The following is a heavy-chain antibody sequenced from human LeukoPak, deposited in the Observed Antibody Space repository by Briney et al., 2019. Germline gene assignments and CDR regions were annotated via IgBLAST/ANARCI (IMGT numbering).Heavy chain of an antibody. V-gene: IGHV3-23*01. Sequence: GGSLRLSCAASGFTFSNYAMNWVRQAPGKGLEWVSTISSSGGSTFYADSVKGRFTVSRDNSKNTLSLQLNSLRADDPAVCYCAKPGGTFGSGSFDDYWGQGTLVTVSS. D-gene: IGHD3-10*01. CDR2: ISSSGGST. CDR1: GFTFSNYA. J-gene: IGHJ4*02. CDR3: AKPGGTFGSGSFDDY.